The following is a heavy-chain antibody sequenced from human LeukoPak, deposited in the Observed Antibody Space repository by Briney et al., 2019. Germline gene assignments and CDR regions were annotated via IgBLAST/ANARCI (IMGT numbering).Heavy chain of an antibody. Sequence: GGSLRLSCAASGFTFSSYGMHWVRQAPGKGLEWVAVISYDGSNKYYADSVKGRFTISRDNSKNTLYLEMNSLRAEDTAVYYCARDVPPPPRDFWSGFQAYYYYGMDVWGQGTTVTVSS. V-gene: IGHV3-30*03. J-gene: IGHJ6*02. D-gene: IGHD3-3*01. CDR2: ISYDGSNK. CDR3: ARDVPPPPRDFWSGFQAYYYYGMDV. CDR1: GFTFSSYG.